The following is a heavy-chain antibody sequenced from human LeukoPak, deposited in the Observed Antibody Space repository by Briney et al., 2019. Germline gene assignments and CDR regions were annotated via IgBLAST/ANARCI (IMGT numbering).Heavy chain of an antibody. CDR3: SKVSTDWSLDY. CDR1: GLTLSTYS. D-gene: IGHD6-19*01. Sequence: GRSLRLFCSAYGLTLSTYSMSWVRQAAGEGLDWLSYISSARSTTYYADSVKGRFTISRDNAKSTLYLQMKSLRDEDTAVYYCSKVSTDWSLDYWGQGTLVTVSS. J-gene: IGHJ4*02. CDR2: ISSARSTT. V-gene: IGHV3-48*02.